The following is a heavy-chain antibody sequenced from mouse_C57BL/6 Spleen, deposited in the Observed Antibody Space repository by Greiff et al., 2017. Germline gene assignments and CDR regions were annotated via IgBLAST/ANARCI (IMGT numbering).Heavy chain of an antibody. CDR1: GYTFTSYW. J-gene: IGHJ1*03. V-gene: IGHV1-69*01. CDR2: IDPSDSYT. D-gene: IGHD3-2*02. Sequence: QVQLQQPASVLVMPGASVKLSCKASGYTFTSYWMHWVKQRPGLGLEWIGEIDPSDSYTNYNQKFKGKSTLTVDKSSSTAYMQLSSLTSEDSAVYYGAREGGLRTWYFDVWGTGTTVTVSS. CDR3: AREGGLRTWYFDV.